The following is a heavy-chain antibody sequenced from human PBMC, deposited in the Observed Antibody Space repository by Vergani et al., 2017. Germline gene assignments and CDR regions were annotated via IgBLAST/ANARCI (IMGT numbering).Heavy chain of an antibody. J-gene: IGHJ4*02. Sequence: EVQLLESGGGLVQPGGSLRLSCAASGFTFSSYAMSWVRQAPGKGLEWVSAISGSGGSTYYADSVKGRFTISRDNSKNTLYLQLSSLGTDDTAIYFCSAQTQSCHDYWGQGTLVAVSS. CDR3: SAQTQSCHDY. CDR2: ISGSGGST. CDR1: GFTFSSYA. V-gene: IGHV3-23*01. D-gene: IGHD3-10*01.